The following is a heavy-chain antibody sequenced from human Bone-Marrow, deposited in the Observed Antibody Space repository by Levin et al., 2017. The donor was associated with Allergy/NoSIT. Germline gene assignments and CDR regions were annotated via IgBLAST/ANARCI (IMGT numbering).Heavy chain of an antibody. CDR3: ARDYGDYGWFDP. J-gene: IGHJ5*02. Sequence: LSLTCAASGFTFSSYEMNWVRQAPGKGLEWVSYISSSGSTIYYADSVKGRFTISRDNAKNSLYLQMNSLRAEDTAVYYCARDYGDYGWFDPWGQGTLVTVSS. CDR1: GFTFSSYE. CDR2: ISSSGSTI. V-gene: IGHV3-48*03. D-gene: IGHD4-17*01.